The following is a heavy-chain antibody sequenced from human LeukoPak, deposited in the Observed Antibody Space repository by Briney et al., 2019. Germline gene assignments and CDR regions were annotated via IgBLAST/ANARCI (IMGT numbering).Heavy chain of an antibody. CDR2: IIPILGIA. CDR1: GGTFSSYA. J-gene: IGHJ4*02. Sequence: ASVKVSCKASGGTFSSYAISWVRQAPGQGLEWMGRIIPILGIANYAQKFQGRVTITADKSTGTAYMELSSLRSEDTAVYYCARARGYYYGSGREFDYWGQGTLVTVSS. V-gene: IGHV1-69*04. CDR3: ARARGYYYGSGREFDY. D-gene: IGHD3-10*01.